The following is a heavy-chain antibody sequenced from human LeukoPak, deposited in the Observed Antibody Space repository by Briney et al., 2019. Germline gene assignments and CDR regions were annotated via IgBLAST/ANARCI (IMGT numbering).Heavy chain of an antibody. CDR1: GGSINSGDYY. V-gene: IGHV4-30-4*01. CDR3: ARVSDGSGSYYGYYFDY. D-gene: IGHD3-10*01. J-gene: IGHJ4*02. Sequence: PSQTLSLTCTVSGGSINSGDYYWSWIRQPPGKGLEWIGYIYYSGSTYYNPSLKSRVTISVDTSKNQFSLKLSSVTAADTAVYYCARVSDGSGSYYGYYFDYWGQGTLVTVSS. CDR2: IYYSGST.